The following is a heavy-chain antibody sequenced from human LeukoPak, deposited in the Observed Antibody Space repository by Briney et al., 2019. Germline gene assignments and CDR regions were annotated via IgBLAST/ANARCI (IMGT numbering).Heavy chain of an antibody. V-gene: IGHV4-4*07. J-gene: IGHJ4*02. CDR2: IYSSGST. Sequence: KASETLSLTCTVSGGSISSYYWSWIRQPAGKGLEWIGRIYSSGSTNYNPSLKSRVTISVDKSKNQFSLKLSSVTAADTAVYYCARYDSSGYFDYWGQGTLVTVSS. CDR3: ARYDSSGYFDY. D-gene: IGHD3-22*01. CDR1: GGSISSYY.